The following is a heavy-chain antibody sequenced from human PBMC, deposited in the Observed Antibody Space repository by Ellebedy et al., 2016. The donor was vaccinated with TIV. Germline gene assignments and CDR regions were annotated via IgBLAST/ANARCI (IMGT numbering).Heavy chain of an antibody. CDR2: ISYDGSNK. J-gene: IGHJ5*02. V-gene: IGHV3-30*18. CDR1: GFTFSSYG. Sequence: GGSLRLXXAASGFTFSSYGMHWVRQAPGKGLEWVAVISYDGSNKYYADSVKGRFTISRDNSKNTLYLQMNSLRAEDTAVYYCAKDHQKAFDPWGQGTLVTVSS. CDR3: AKDHQKAFDP.